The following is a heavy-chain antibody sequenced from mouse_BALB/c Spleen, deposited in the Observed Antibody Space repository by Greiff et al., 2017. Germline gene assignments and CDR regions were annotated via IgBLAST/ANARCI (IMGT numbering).Heavy chain of an antibody. D-gene: IGHD2-4*01. Sequence: VQLKESGPGLVKPSQTVSLTCTVTGISITTGNYRWSWIRQFPGNKLEWIGYIYYSGTITYNPSLTSRTTITRDTSKNQFFLEMNSLTAEDTATYYCARDRDDYVFAYWGQGTLVTVSA. J-gene: IGHJ3*01. V-gene: IGHV3-5*02. CDR1: GISITTGNYR. CDR2: IYYSGTI. CDR3: ARDRDDYVFAY.